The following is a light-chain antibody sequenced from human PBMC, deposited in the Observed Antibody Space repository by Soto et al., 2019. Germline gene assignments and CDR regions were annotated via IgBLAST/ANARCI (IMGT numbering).Light chain of an antibody. J-gene: IGKJ5*01. CDR1: QSVSSR. CDR3: QHYVGGATIT. CDR2: GAS. V-gene: IGKV3-20*01. Sequence: EIVMTHSPGTLSLSPGERATLSFSSSQSVSSRLAWYQQKPGQAPRLLISGASSRATGIPDRFSGSGSGTDFTLTISGLEPEDFALYYCQHYVGGATITFGQGTRLEIK.